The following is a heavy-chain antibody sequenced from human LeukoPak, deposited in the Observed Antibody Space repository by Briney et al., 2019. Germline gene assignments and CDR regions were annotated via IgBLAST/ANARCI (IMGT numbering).Heavy chain of an antibody. V-gene: IGHV1-69*13. CDR3: AKSTYYYGSGEGSNYWYFDL. CDR2: IIPIFGPA. J-gene: IGHJ2*01. D-gene: IGHD3-10*01. Sequence: SVKVSCKTSGGTSSRFAISWVRQAPGQGLEWMGGIIPIFGPANYAQKFQGRVTITADESTSTAYMELSSLRSEDTALYYCAKSTYYYGSGEGSNYWYFDLWGRGTLVTVSS. CDR1: GGTSSRFA.